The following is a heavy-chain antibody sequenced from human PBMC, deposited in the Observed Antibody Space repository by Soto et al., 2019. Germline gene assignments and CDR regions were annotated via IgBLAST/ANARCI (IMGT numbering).Heavy chain of an antibody. D-gene: IGHD3-3*02. CDR3: ARDDAFDNENGFDM. CDR2: IVSDGSAI. J-gene: IGHJ3*02. CDR1: GFPFSFYG. V-gene: IGHV3-33*01. Sequence: GWSLRLSCAVSGFPFSFYGFHWVRQSPGKGLEWLGVIVSDGSAIYHADSLEGRFFISRDNSKDILYLQMNSLRVEDTAVYYCARDDAFDNENGFDMWGQGTMVTVSS.